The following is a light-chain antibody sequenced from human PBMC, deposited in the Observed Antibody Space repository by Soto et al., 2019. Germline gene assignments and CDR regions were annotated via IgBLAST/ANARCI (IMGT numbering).Light chain of an antibody. V-gene: IGKV3-11*01. CDR1: QSVSSY. J-gene: IGKJ5*01. CDR3: QVRTNWSIA. Sequence: IVLTQSPATLSLTTMEMAALSGRASQSVSSYLAWYQQKPGQAPRLLIYDASNRATGIPARFSGTGSGTDFTLTINNLEPEDFAVYYCQVRTNWSIAFGRGTRLEIK. CDR2: DAS.